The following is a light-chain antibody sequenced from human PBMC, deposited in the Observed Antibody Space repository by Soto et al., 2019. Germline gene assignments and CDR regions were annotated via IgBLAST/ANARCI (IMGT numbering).Light chain of an antibody. J-gene: IGKJ5*01. CDR2: GAS. V-gene: IGKV3-20*01. CDR3: QRYGSSPV. Sequence: EMVLTQSPGTLSLSPGERATLACRASQSVSSSYLAWYQQKPGQAPRLLIYGASSRATGIPDRFSGSGSGTDFTLTISRLEPEDFAVYYCQRYGSSPVFGQGTRLAIK. CDR1: QSVSSSY.